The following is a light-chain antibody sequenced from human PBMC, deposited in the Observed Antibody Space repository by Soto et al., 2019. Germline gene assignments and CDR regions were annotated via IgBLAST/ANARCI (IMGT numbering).Light chain of an antibody. CDR3: SSYAGSYIYG. V-gene: IGLV2-11*01. CDR2: DVS. Sequence: QSLLTQPRSVSGSPGQSVTISCTGTSSDVGGYNYVSWYQQHPGKAPKLMIYDVSKRPSGVPDRFSGSKSGNTASLTISGLQAEDEADYYCSSYAGSYIYGVGTGTKLTVL. J-gene: IGLJ1*01. CDR1: SSDVGGYNY.